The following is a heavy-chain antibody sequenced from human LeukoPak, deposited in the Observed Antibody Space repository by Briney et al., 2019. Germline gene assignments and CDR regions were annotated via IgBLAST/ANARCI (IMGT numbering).Heavy chain of an antibody. CDR1: GFTFDDYA. CDR3: AKGGYSSGWYSSRYYGMDV. D-gene: IGHD6-19*01. Sequence: GRSLRLSCAASGFTFDDYAMHWFRQAPGKGLEWVSGISWNSGSIGYADSVKGRFTISRDNSKNTLYLQMNSLRAEDTAVYYCAKGGYSSGWYSSRYYGMDVWGQGTTVTVSS. V-gene: IGHV3-9*01. J-gene: IGHJ6*02. CDR2: ISWNSGSI.